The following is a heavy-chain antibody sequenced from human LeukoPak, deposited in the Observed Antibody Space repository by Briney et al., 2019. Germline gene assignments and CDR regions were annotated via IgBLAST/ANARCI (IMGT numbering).Heavy chain of an antibody. CDR1: GGSISSYY. V-gene: IGHV4-59*06. CDR2: IYYSGST. D-gene: IGHD5-24*01. Sequence: SETLSLTCTVSGGSISSYYWSWIRQHPGKGLEWIGYIYYSGSTYYNPSLKSRVTISVDTSKNQFSLKLSSVTAADTAVYYCARDDGGGYYFDYWGQGTLVTVSS. J-gene: IGHJ4*02. CDR3: ARDDGGGYYFDY.